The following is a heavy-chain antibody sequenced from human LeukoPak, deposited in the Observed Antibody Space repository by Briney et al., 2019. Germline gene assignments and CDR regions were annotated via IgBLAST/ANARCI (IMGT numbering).Heavy chain of an antibody. D-gene: IGHD3-22*01. CDR1: GFTFSSYG. Sequence: GGSLRLSCAASGFTFSSYGMHWVRQAPGKGLEWVAFIRFDGSNKQYADSVKGRFTISRDNSNNTLYLQMNSLRAEDTAVYYCARPEFNYDSSGGPYYYMDVWGKGTTVTVSS. CDR3: ARPEFNYDSSGGPYYYMDV. V-gene: IGHV3-30*02. CDR2: IRFDGSNK. J-gene: IGHJ6*03.